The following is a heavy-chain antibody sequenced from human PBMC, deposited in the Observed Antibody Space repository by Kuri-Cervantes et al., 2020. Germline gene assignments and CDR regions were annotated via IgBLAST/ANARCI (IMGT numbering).Heavy chain of an antibody. CDR1: GGSISSGDYY. CDR2: IYYSGST. D-gene: IGHD2-2*01. J-gene: IGHJ4*02. Sequence: SETLSLTGTASGGSISSGDYYWSWIRQPPGKGLEWIGYIYYSGSTYYNPSLKSRVTIPVDTSNNQFSLKLSSVTAADTAVYYCARGREAIVVVPAAIPYYFDYWGQGTLVTVSS. V-gene: IGHV4-30-4*01. CDR3: ARGREAIVVVPAAIPYYFDY.